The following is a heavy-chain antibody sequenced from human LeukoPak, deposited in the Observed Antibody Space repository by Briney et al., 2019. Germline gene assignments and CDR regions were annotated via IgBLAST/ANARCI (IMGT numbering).Heavy chain of an antibody. CDR3: ARGSGYFDWLLGKRDAFDI. CDR1: GGSFSGYY. Sequence: SETLSLTCAVYGGSFSGYYWSWIRQPPGKGLEWIGEINHSGSTNYNPSLKSRVTISVDTSKNQFSLKLSSVTAADTAVYYCARGSGYFDWLLGKRDAFDIWGQGTMVTVSS. CDR2: INHSGST. J-gene: IGHJ3*02. V-gene: IGHV4-34*01. D-gene: IGHD3-9*01.